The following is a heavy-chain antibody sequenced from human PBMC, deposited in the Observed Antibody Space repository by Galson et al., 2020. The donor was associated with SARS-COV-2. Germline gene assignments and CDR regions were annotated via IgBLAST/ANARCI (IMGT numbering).Heavy chain of an antibody. V-gene: IGHV4-61*01. CDR1: GGSVSSGSYF. CDR3: ARGSVFGVVIIDY. D-gene: IGHD3-3*01. CDR2: IYSNGGT. J-gene: IGHJ4*02. Sequence: SETLSLTFTVSGGSVSSGSYFWSWIRQPPGKGREYIGYIYSNGGTNYNPSLKSRVTMSVDTPKNQVSLKLKSVTAADTAVYYCARGSVFGVVIIDYWGQGTPVTVSS.